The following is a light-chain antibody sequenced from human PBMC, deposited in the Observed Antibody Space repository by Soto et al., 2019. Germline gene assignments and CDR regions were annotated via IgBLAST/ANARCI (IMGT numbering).Light chain of an antibody. CDR2: TAS. J-gene: IGKJ4*01. V-gene: IGKV3-11*01. CDR1: QSVSSY. Sequence: EIVLTQSPATLSLSPGERATLSCRASQSVSSYLAWHQQKPGQAPRLLIYTASNRATGIPARFSGSGSGTDFTLTISSLEPEDFAVYYCQQRSNWPLTFGGGTKVEIK. CDR3: QQRSNWPLT.